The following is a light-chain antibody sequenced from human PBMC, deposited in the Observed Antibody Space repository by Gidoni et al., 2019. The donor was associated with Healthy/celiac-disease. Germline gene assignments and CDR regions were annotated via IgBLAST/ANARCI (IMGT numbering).Light chain of an antibody. Sequence: EILMTLSPATLSVSPGERATLSCRASQSVSSNLAWYQQKPGQAPRLLIYGASNRATGIPARFSGSGSGTEFTLTISSLQSEDFAVYYCQQYNNWLWSFGQGTRVEIK. CDR3: QQYNNWLWS. V-gene: IGKV3-15*01. CDR2: GAS. J-gene: IGKJ1*01. CDR1: QSVSSN.